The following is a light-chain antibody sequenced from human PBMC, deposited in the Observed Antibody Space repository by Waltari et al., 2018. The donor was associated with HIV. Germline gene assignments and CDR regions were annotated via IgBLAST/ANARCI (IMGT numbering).Light chain of an antibody. CDR2: KIW. CDR3: VQSTEFPRT. CDR1: QSLQHSNVNTY. J-gene: IGKJ2*01. Sequence: DIVLTQTTLSAPVTLGQTASISCNASQSLQHSNVNTYLSWLHQRPKESPRLLLYKIWKRASGVPGRVRGRGAGTDFTLEISGVQSDDVGTYYCVQSTEFPRTFGQGTKLQIK. V-gene: IGKV2-24*01.